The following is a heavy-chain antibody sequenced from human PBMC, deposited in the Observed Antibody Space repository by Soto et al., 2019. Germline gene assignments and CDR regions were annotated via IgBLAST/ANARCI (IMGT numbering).Heavy chain of an antibody. V-gene: IGHV3-23*01. D-gene: IGHD6-13*01. CDR1: GFTFSSYA. CDR3: ARRGPGTYFDY. CDR2: ISGSGDST. Sequence: EVQLLDSGGGLVQPGGSLRLSCAASGFTFSSYAMNWVRQAPGKGLEWVSVISGSGDSTYYADSVKGRFTISRDNSKNTLYLQMNSLTPEDTAVYYCARRGPGTYFDYWGQGTLVTVSS. J-gene: IGHJ4*02.